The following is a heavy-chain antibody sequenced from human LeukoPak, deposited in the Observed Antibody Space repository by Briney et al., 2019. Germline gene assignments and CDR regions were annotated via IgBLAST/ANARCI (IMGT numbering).Heavy chain of an antibody. J-gene: IGHJ4*02. Sequence: PSETLSLTCTVSGGSVSSYYWSWIRQPPGKGLEWIGYIFYSGSTNYNPSLKSRVTLSVDTSKNQFSLKLGYVTAADTAVYYCARQPYMLGAYYFDYWGQGTLVTVSS. D-gene: IGHD1-26*01. CDR1: GGSVSSYY. CDR2: IFYSGST. CDR3: ARQPYMLGAYYFDY. V-gene: IGHV4-59*08.